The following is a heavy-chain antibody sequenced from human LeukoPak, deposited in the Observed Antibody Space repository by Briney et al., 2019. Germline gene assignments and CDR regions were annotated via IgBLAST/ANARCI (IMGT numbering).Heavy chain of an antibody. J-gene: IGHJ6*02. CDR1: GFTFSSYA. V-gene: IGHV3-30-3*01. Sequence: GRSLRLSCAASGFTFSSYAMHWVRQAPGKGLEWVAVVSYDGSSKYYADSVKGRFTISRDNSKNTLYLQMNSLRAEDTAVYYCARDGDDYSNYGYGMDVWGQGTTVTVSS. CDR3: ARDGDDYSNYGYGMDV. CDR2: VSYDGSSK. D-gene: IGHD4-11*01.